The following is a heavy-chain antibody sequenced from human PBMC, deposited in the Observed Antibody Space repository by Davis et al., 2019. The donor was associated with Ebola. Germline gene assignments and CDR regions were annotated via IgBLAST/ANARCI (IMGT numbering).Heavy chain of an antibody. Sequence: SVKVSCKASGGTFSSYAISWVRQAPGQGLEWMGGIIPIFGTANYAQKFQGRVTIPADESTSTAYMELSSLRSEDTAVYYCARVNSKIWGSYLPDYWGQGTLVTVSS. D-gene: IGHD3-16*02. CDR3: ARVNSKIWGSYLPDY. V-gene: IGHV1-69*13. J-gene: IGHJ4*02. CDR2: IIPIFGTA. CDR1: GGTFSSYA.